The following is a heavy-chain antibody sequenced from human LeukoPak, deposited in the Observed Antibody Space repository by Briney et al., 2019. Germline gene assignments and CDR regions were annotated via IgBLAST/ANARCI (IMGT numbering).Heavy chain of an antibody. CDR1: GGSISSYY. V-gene: IGHV4-59*01. Sequence: PSETLSLTCTVSGGSISSYYWSWIRQPPGKGLEWIGYIYYSGSTNYNPSLKSRVTISVDTSKNQFSLKLSSATAADTAVYYCARDPSGYSYGYDYWGQGTLVTVSS. CDR2: IYYSGST. J-gene: IGHJ4*02. D-gene: IGHD5-18*01. CDR3: ARDPSGYSYGYDY.